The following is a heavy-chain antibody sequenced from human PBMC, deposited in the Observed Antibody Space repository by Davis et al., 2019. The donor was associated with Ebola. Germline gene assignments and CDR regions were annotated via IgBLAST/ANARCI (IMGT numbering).Heavy chain of an antibody. V-gene: IGHV3-9*01. D-gene: IGHD1-26*01. Sequence: SLKISCAASGFTFDDYAMHWVRQAPGKGLEWVSGISWNSGSIGYADSVKGRFTISRDNAKNSLYLQMNSLRAEDTAVYYCAKDHVGYYYGMDVWGQGTTVTVSS. CDR1: GFTFDDYA. J-gene: IGHJ6*02. CDR2: ISWNSGSI. CDR3: AKDHVGYYYGMDV.